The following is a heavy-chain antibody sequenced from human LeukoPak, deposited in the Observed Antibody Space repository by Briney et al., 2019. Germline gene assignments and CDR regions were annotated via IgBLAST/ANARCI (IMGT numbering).Heavy chain of an antibody. CDR1: GGSINSYY. Sequence: SETLSLTCTVTGGSINSYYWSWIRQPPGKRLEWIGHIYYSGSNKNNPSLKSRVTMTVDTSKNQFSLKLTSVTAADTAMCFCARFGSYFEYWGQGILVTVSS. CDR3: ARFGSYFEY. CDR2: IYYSGSN. J-gene: IGHJ4*02. D-gene: IGHD3-10*01. V-gene: IGHV4-59*12.